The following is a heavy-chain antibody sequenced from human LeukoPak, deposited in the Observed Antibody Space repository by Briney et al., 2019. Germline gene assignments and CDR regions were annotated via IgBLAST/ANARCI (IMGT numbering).Heavy chain of an antibody. D-gene: IGHD6-6*01. CDR3: ARDQLRYSSSSGFGY. J-gene: IGHJ4*02. Sequence: PGGSLRLSCAASGFTFSSYAMSWVRQAPGKGLEWVANIKQDGSEKYYVDSVKGRFTISRDNAKNSLYLQMNSLRAEDTAVYYCARDQLRYSSSSGFGYWGQGTLVTVSS. CDR2: IKQDGSEK. CDR1: GFTFSSYA. V-gene: IGHV3-7*01.